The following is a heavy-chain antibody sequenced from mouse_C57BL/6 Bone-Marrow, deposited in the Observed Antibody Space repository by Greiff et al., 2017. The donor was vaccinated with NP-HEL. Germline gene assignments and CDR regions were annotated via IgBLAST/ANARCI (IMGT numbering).Heavy chain of an antibody. V-gene: IGHV5-16*01. Sequence: EVHLVESEGGLVQPGSSMKLSCTASGFTFSDYYMAWVRQVPEKGLEWVANINYDGSSTYYLDSLKSRFIISRDNAKNILYLEMGSLKSEDTATYYCARDSHWYFDVWGTGTTVTVSS. CDR2: INYDGSST. CDR1: GFTFSDYY. J-gene: IGHJ1*03. CDR3: ARDSHWYFDV.